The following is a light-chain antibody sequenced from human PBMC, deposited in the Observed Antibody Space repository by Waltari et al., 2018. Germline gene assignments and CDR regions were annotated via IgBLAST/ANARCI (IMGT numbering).Light chain of an antibody. CDR3: SSYTTNKTPV. CDR1: SSDIGGYDY. J-gene: IGLJ2*01. Sequence: QPALTQPASVSGSPGQSITISCTGSSSDIGGYDYVSCYQQHPGKAPNLIIYDVTKRPSGISSRFSGSKSGNTASLTISGLQAEDEADYYCSSYTTNKTPVIGGGTKVTVL. V-gene: IGLV2-14*03. CDR2: DVT.